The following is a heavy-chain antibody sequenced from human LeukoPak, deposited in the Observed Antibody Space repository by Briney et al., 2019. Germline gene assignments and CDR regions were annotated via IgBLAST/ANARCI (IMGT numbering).Heavy chain of an antibody. D-gene: IGHD3-22*01. J-gene: IGHJ4*02. CDR1: GYSISSGYY. Sequence: PSQTLSLTCTVSGYSISSGYYWDWIRQSPGKGLEWIGSIYHSGSTYYNPSLKSRVTISVDTSKNQFSLMLSSVTAADTAVYYCARDNSGYFSIDYWGQGTLVTVSS. CDR3: ARDNSGYFSIDY. V-gene: IGHV4-38-2*02. CDR2: IYHSGST.